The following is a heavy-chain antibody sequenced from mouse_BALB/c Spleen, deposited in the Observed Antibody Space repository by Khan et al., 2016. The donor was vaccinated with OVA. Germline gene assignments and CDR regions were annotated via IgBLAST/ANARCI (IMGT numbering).Heavy chain of an antibody. CDR3: ARSLYYSDSYAMYY. V-gene: IGHV3-2*02. CDR2: ISSTGST. CDR1: GYSITSDYA. J-gene: IGHJ4*01. D-gene: IGHD2-13*01. Sequence: EVQLQESGPGLVKPSQSLSLTCTVTGYSITSDYAWNWIRQFPGNKLEWMGYISSTGSTSYNPSLKSRISITRDTSKNQFFLHLNSVTTEDTATYYCARSLYYSDSYAMYYLGQGTSVTVSS.